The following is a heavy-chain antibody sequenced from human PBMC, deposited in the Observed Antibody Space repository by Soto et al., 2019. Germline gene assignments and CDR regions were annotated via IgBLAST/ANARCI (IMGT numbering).Heavy chain of an antibody. CDR3: ARDRITGTTQLYYYGMDV. CDR2: IYYSGST. CDR1: GGSISSSSYY. J-gene: IGHJ6*02. V-gene: IGHV4-30-4*08. Sequence: SETLSLTCTVSGGSISSSSYYWGRIRQPPGKGLEWIGYIYYSGSTYYNPSLKSRVTISVDTSKNQFSLKLSSVTAADTAVYYCARDRITGTTQLYYYGMDVWGQGTTVTVSS. D-gene: IGHD1-7*01.